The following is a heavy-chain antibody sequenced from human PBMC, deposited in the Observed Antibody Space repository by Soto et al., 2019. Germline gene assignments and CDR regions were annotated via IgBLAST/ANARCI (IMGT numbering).Heavy chain of an antibody. V-gene: IGHV4-59*01. CDR1: GGSISSYY. CDR3: ARGRVASPYFAY. D-gene: IGHD2-15*01. CDR2: IYYSGST. J-gene: IGHJ4*02. Sequence: QVQLQESGPGLVKPSETLSLTCTVSGGSISSYYWSWIRQPPGKGLEWIGYIYYSGSTNYNPSLKSRVTISADTSKNQFSLKLSSVTAADTAVYYCARGRVASPYFAYWGQGTLVTVSS.